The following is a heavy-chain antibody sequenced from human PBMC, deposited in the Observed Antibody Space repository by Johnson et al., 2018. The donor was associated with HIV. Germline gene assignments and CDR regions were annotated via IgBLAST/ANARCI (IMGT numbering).Heavy chain of an antibody. CDR1: GFTFSTYG. V-gene: IGHV3-30*02. CDR3: AKSRGGYSYGYDAFDI. Sequence: QVHLVESGGGVVQPGGSLRLSCAASGFTFSTYGMHWVRQAPGKGLEWVAFIRYDGSNKYYGDSVKGRFTISRDNSKNTLFLQMNSLRTEDTALYYCAKSRGGYSYGYDAFDIWGQGTMVTVSS. CDR2: IRYDGSNK. J-gene: IGHJ3*02. D-gene: IGHD5-18*01.